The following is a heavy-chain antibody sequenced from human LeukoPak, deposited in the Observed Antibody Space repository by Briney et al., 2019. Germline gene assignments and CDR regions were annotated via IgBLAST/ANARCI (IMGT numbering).Heavy chain of an antibody. J-gene: IGHJ6*03. Sequence: ASVKVSCKASGYTFTSYGISWVRQAPGQGLEWMGWISAYNGNTNYAQKLQGRVTMTTDTSTSTAYMELRSLRSDDTAVYYCARAVDWNDVGYYYMDVCGKGTTVTISS. CDR1: GYTFTSYG. CDR3: ARAVDWNDVGYYYMDV. D-gene: IGHD1-1*01. V-gene: IGHV1-18*01. CDR2: ISAYNGNT.